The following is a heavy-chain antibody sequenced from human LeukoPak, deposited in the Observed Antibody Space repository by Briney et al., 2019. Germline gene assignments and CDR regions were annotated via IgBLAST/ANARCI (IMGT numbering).Heavy chain of an antibody. CDR2: ISGGGDIT. CDR1: GFNFANHA. Sequence: GGSLRLSCAASGFNFANHAMSWVRQTPGKGLEWVSAISGGGDITYYADSVTGRFTISRDNSKGTLFLQMHSLRPGDAAVYYCVREDTPATANYWGQGTLVTISS. D-gene: IGHD2-21*02. CDR3: VREDTPATANY. V-gene: IGHV3-23*01. J-gene: IGHJ4*02.